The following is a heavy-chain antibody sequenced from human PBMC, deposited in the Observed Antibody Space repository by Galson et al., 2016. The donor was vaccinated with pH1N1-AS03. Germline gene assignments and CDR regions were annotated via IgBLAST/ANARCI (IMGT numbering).Heavy chain of an antibody. J-gene: IGHJ5*01. D-gene: IGHD2/OR15-2a*01. V-gene: IGHV3-23*01. Sequence: SLRLSCAVSGFTFSSYAMSWVRQAPGKGLEWVSAISGSGNTYSAESVKGRFTISRDNSKRTLYLQMNSVRAEDTAVYYCAKHESTSPRDWLEFWGQGTLVTVSS. CDR2: ISGSGNT. CDR1: GFTFSSYA. CDR3: AKHESTSPRDWLEF.